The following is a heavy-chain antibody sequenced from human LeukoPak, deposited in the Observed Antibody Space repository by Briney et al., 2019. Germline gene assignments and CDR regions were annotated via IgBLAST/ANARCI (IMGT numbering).Heavy chain of an antibody. D-gene: IGHD6-13*01. CDR2: INPSSGGT. Sequence: ASVKVSCKTSGYSFTSYYIHWVRQAPGQGLEWMGWINPSSGGTEYAQKFQGRVTMTGDTSISTAYMELSRLRSDDTAVYYCARDRGSSWYVDYWGQGTLVTVSS. CDR3: ARDRGSSWYVDY. CDR1: GYSFTSYY. V-gene: IGHV1-2*02. J-gene: IGHJ4*02.